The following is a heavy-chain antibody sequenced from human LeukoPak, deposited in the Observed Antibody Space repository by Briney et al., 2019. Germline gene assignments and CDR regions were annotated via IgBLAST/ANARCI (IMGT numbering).Heavy chain of an antibody. D-gene: IGHD3-16*01. Sequence: PGGSLRLSCAASGFTFSSYWMHWVRQAPGKGLVWVSRINSDGSSTSYADSVKGRFTISRDNAKNSLYLQMNSLRAEDTALYYCARHGITHDAFDIWGQGTMVTVSS. CDR2: INSDGSST. J-gene: IGHJ3*02. CDR3: ARHGITHDAFDI. V-gene: IGHV3-74*01. CDR1: GFTFSSYW.